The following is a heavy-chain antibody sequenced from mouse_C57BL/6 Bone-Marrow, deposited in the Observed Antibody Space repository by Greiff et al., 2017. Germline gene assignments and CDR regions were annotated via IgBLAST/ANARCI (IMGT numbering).Heavy chain of an antibody. D-gene: IGHD2-3*01. CDR2: IYPRDGST. Sequence: QVQLQQSGPELVKPGASVKLSCKASGYTFTSYDINWVKQRPGQGLEWIGWIYPRDGSTKYNEKFKGKATLTVDTSSSTAYMELHSLTSEDSAVYFCARSRYDGSHPWFAYWGQGTLVTVSA. V-gene: IGHV1-85*01. CDR3: ARSRYDGSHPWFAY. CDR1: GYTFTSYD. J-gene: IGHJ3*01.